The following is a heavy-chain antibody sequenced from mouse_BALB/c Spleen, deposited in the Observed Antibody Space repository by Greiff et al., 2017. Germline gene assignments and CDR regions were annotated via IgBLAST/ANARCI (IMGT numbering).Heavy chain of an antibody. J-gene: IGHJ3*01. V-gene: IGHV3-2*02. D-gene: IGHD2-1*01. CDR2: ISYSGST. Sequence: EVQLQQSGPGLVKPSQSLSLTCTVTGYSITSDYAWNWIRQFPGNKLEWMGYISYSGSTSYNPSLKSRISITRDTSKNQFFLQLNSVTTEDTATYYCARNVNYRTLFAYWGQGTLVTVSA. CDR1: GYSITSDYA. CDR3: ARNVNYRTLFAY.